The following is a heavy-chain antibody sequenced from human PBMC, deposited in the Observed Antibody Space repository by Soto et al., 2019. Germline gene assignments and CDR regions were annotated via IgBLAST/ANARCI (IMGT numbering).Heavy chain of an antibody. D-gene: IGHD3-10*01. J-gene: IGHJ4*02. V-gene: IGHV4-39*01. CDR3: ARQVVDGTVAGSGSFDY. CDR1: GGSISSSSYY. Sequence: QLQLQEPGPGVVKPSETLSLTCTVSGGSISSSSYYWGWIRQPPGKGLEWIGSFYYSGSTYYNPSLKSRVTISGDTSENQFSLKLGSVTAADTAVYYCARQVVDGTVAGSGSFDYWGQGTLVTVSS. CDR2: FYYSGST.